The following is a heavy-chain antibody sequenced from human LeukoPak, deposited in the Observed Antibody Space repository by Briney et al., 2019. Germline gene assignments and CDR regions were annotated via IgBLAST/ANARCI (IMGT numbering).Heavy chain of an antibody. J-gene: IGHJ4*02. Sequence: SETLSLTCTVSNASVNSYFWGWVRQPAGKGLEWLGRIYSTGTTFYNPSLKSRLTLSIETSKSQLSLTLRSATAADTAVYFCGRQGYTGAHRFFDYWSQGTLVTVSS. D-gene: IGHD5-18*01. CDR2: IYSTGTT. V-gene: IGHV4-4*07. CDR3: GRQGYTGAHRFFDY. CDR1: NASVNSYF.